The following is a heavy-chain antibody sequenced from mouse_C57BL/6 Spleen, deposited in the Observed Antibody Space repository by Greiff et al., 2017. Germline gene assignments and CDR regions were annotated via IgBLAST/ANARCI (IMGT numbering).Heavy chain of an antibody. CDR1: GYSFTGYY. V-gene: IGHV1-42*01. CDR2: INPSTGGT. J-gene: IGHJ2*01. CDR3: ARGNFDY. Sequence: VQLKQSGPELVQPGASVKISCKASGYSFTGYYMNWVKQSPEKSLEWIGEINPSTGGTTYNQKFKAKATLTVDKSSSTAYMQLKSLTSEDSAVYYCARGNFDYWGQGTTLTVSS.